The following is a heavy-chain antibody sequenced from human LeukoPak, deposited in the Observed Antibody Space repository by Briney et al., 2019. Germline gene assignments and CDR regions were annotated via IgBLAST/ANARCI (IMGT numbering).Heavy chain of an antibody. V-gene: IGHV3-21*01. CDR3: ARDGYGSGWGSYYYYGMDV. Sequence: GGSLRLSCAASGFTFSSYSMNWVRQAPGKGLKWVSSISSSSSYIYYADSVKGRFTISRDNAKNSLYLQMNSLRAEDTAVYYCARDGYGSGWGSYYYYGMDVWGQGTTVTVSS. CDR2: ISSSSSYI. D-gene: IGHD3-10*01. J-gene: IGHJ6*02. CDR1: GFTFSSYS.